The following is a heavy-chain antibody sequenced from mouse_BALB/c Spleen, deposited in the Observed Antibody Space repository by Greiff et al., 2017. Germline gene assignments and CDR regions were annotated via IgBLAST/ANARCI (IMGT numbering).Heavy chain of an antibody. V-gene: IGHV1-9*01. Sequence: LVESGAELMKPGASVKISCKATGYTFSSYWIEWVKQRPGHGLEWIGEILPGSGSTNYNEKFKGKATFTADTSSNTAYMQLSSLTSEDSAVYYCAKGDRYDESFAYWGQGTLVTVSA. J-gene: IGHJ3*01. CDR1: GYTFSSYW. CDR2: ILPGSGST. CDR3: AKGDRYDESFAY. D-gene: IGHD2-14*01.